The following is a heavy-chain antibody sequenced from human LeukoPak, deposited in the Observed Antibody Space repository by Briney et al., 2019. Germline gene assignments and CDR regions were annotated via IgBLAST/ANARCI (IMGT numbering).Heavy chain of an antibody. V-gene: IGHV1-18*01. D-gene: IGHD1-26*01. Sequence: GASVKVSCKASGYTFTGYGISWVRQAPGQGLEWMGWISAYNGNTNYAQKLQGRVTMTTDTSTSTAYMELRSLRSDDTAVYYCARVKQWELIPCDAFDIWGQGTMVTVSS. CDR3: ARVKQWELIPCDAFDI. J-gene: IGHJ3*02. CDR1: GYTFTGYG. CDR2: ISAYNGNT.